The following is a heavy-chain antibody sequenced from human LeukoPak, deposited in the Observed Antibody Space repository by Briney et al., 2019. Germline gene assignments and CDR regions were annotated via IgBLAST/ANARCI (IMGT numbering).Heavy chain of an antibody. CDR3: ARDDCSSTSCPGDFDY. CDR2: INHSGGT. Sequence: PSETLSLTCAVYGGSFSDFYGSWIRQPPGKGLEWIGEINHSGGTNYNPSLKSRVTISVDTSKKQFSLKLRSVTAADTAVYYCARDDCSSTSCPGDFDYWGQGTLVTVSS. J-gene: IGHJ4*02. V-gene: IGHV4-34*01. CDR1: GGSFSDFY. D-gene: IGHD2-2*01.